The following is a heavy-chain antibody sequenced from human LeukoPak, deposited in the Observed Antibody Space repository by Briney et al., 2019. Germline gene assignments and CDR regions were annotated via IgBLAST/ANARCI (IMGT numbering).Heavy chain of an antibody. CDR2: INQVGSEE. Sequence: AGGSLRLSCAASGISFSSYWMSWVRQAPGKGLEWVANINQVGSEEYYVDSVKGRFTISRDNGKNTLYLQLNSLIAEDTAVYYCARANWGSVDYWGQGILVTVPS. V-gene: IGHV3-7*05. D-gene: IGHD7-27*01. CDR3: ARANWGSVDY. J-gene: IGHJ4*02. CDR1: GISFSSYW.